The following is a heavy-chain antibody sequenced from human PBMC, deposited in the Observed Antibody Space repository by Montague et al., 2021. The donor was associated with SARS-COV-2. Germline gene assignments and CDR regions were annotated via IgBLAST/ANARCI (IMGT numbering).Heavy chain of an antibody. Sequence: CAISGDSVVELRRRSEEHTSNSSHRTNSYGVFCFKTNRYNDYAVSVTGRITINPDTSKNQFSLQLNSVTPEDTAVYYCARQFGINWYALDVWGQGTTVTVSS. J-gene: IGHJ6*02. D-gene: IGHD1-1*01. CDR2: CFKTNRYN. V-gene: IGHV6-1*01. CDR1: GDSVVELRRR. CDR3: ARQFGINWYALDV.